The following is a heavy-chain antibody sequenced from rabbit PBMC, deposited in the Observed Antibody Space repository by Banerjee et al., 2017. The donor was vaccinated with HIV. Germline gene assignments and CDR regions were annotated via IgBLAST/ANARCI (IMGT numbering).Heavy chain of an antibody. CDR1: GFSFSRNYH. CDR2: IDTGRGKT. J-gene: IGHJ3*01. CDR3: ARDSAYYLTRLDL. D-gene: IGHD1-1*01. Sequence: QSLEESGGDLVKPGASLTLTCTASGFSFSRNYHMSWVRQAPGKGLEWIGCIDTGRGKTHFASWAKGRFTVSKTSSTTVTLQMTSLTAADTATYFCARDSAYYLTRLDLWGQGTLVTVS. V-gene: IGHV1S40*01.